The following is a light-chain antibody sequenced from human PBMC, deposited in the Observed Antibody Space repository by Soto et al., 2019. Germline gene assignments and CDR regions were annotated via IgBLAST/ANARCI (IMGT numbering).Light chain of an antibody. V-gene: IGLV2-14*03. CDR2: DVN. J-gene: IGLJ2*01. Sequence: QSVLTQPASVSGSPGQSITISCTGTSSDIGAYNFVSWYQQHPGKAPKLVLYDVNIRLSGVSNRFFGSKSGNTASLTISGLQAEDEADYYCTSWTTSTTMIFGGGTKVTVL. CDR1: SSDIGAYNF. CDR3: TSWTTSTTMI.